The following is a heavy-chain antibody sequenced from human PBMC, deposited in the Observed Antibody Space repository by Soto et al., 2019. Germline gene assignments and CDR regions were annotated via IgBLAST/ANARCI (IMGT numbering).Heavy chain of an antibody. D-gene: IGHD3-3*01. CDR3: ARAEDYDYWGGPPKYFDN. CDR1: GFTFDDNA. CDR2: INWKSDI. J-gene: IGHJ4*02. Sequence: GGSLRLSCAVSGFTFDDNAMHWVRQAPEKGLEWVSGINWKSDIGYADSVKGRFTISRDNAENSLYLQMNSLRAEDTAVYYCARAEDYDYWGGPPKYFDNWGQGTQVTVSS. V-gene: IGHV3-9*01.